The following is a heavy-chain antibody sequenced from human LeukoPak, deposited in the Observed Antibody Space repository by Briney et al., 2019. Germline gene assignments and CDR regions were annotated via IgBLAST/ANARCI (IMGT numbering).Heavy chain of an antibody. CDR1: GGPISSYY. Sequence: PSETLSLTCTVSGGPISSYYWSWIRQPPGKGLEWIGYIYYSGSTNYNPSLKSRVTISLDTSKNQFSLRLNSVTAADTAVYYCARGTVPYSSAFDYWGQGTLVTVSS. V-gene: IGHV4-59*01. D-gene: IGHD6-19*01. J-gene: IGHJ4*02. CDR3: ARGTVPYSSAFDY. CDR2: IYYSGST.